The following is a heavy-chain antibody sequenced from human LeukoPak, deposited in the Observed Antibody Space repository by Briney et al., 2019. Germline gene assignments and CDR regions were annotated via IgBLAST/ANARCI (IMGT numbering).Heavy chain of an antibody. J-gene: IGHJ3*02. CDR2: IIPIFGTA. CDR1: GGTFSSYA. Sequence: SVKVSCKASGGTFSSYAISWVRQAPGQGLEWMGGIIPIFGTANYAQKFQGRVAITTDESTSTAYMELSSLRSEDTAVYYCARAIVVVPAAITAFDIWGQGTMVTVSS. V-gene: IGHV1-69*05. CDR3: ARAIVVVPAAITAFDI. D-gene: IGHD2-2*01.